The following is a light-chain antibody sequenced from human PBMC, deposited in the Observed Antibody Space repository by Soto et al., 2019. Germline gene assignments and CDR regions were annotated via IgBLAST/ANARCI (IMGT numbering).Light chain of an antibody. Sequence: EIVLTQSPGTLSLSPGERATLSCRPSQSVSNNYLAWYQQKPGQAPRLLIYGASTRATGIPDRFSGSGSGTDFTLTITRLEPGDCAVYYCQQHHSSQTFGQRTKVEVK. V-gene: IGKV3-20*01. J-gene: IGKJ1*01. CDR2: GAS. CDR1: QSVSNNY. CDR3: QQHHSSQT.